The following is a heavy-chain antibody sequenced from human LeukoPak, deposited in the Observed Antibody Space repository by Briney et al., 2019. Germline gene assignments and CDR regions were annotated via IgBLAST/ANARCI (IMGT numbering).Heavy chain of an antibody. Sequence: SETLSLTCTVSGGSISSSSYYWVWIRQPPGKGLEWIGTIYYSGSTYYNPSLKSRVIISVDTSKNQFSLKLSSVTAADTAVYYCARLRVVVAATLIDYWGQGTLVTVSS. V-gene: IGHV4-39*01. J-gene: IGHJ4*02. CDR3: ARLRVVVAATLIDY. CDR2: IYYSGST. D-gene: IGHD2-15*01. CDR1: GGSISSSSYY.